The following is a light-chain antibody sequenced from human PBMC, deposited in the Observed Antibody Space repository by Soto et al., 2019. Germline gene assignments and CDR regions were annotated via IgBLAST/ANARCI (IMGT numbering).Light chain of an antibody. J-gene: IGKJ1*01. CDR2: GAS. Sequence: VMTQSPATLSVSPGERATLACRASQAVNSTLAWYQQKPGQAPRLLIYGASTRASDIPARFSGSGSETEFTLTISSLQSEDFAVYYWQHYSDWQPWTFGPGTRVEIK. V-gene: IGKV3-15*01. CDR3: QHYSDWQPWT. CDR1: QAVNST.